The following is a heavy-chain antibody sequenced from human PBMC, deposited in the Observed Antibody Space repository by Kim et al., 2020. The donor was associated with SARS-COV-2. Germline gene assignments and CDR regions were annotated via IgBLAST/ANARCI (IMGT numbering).Heavy chain of an antibody. J-gene: IGHJ6*02. CDR2: IWYDGSNK. CDR1: GFTFSSYA. D-gene: IGHD6-19*01. Sequence: GGSLRLSCAASGFTFSSYAMHWVRQAPGKGLEWVAVIWYDGSNKYYADSVKGRFIISRDNSKNTLYLQMNSLRAEDTAVYYCANLEAVAGTIVGVYYGMDVWGQGTTVTVSS. CDR3: ANLEAVAGTIVGVYYGMDV. V-gene: IGHV3-33*06.